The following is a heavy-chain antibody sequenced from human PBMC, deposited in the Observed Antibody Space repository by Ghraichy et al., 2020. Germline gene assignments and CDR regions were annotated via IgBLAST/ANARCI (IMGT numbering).Heavy chain of an antibody. V-gene: IGHV3-66*01. CDR2: IYSGGST. CDR3: ASEDGILTGYRTRGFDY. Sequence: GGSLRLSCAASGFTVSSNYMSWVRQAPGKGLEWVSVIYSGGSTYYADSVKGRFTISRDNSKNTLYLQMNSLRAEDTAVYYCASEDGILTGYRTRGFDYWGQGTLVTVSS. D-gene: IGHD3-9*01. J-gene: IGHJ4*02. CDR1: GFTVSSNY.